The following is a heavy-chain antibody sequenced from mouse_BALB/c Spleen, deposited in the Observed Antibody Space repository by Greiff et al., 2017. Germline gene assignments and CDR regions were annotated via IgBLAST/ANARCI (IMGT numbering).Heavy chain of an antibody. Sequence: EVKLMESGPGLVKPSQSLSLTCSVTGYSFTSGYYWNWIRQFPGNKLEWMGYISYDGSNNYNPSLKNRISITRDTSKNQFFLKLNSVTTEDTATYYCASWGYGNYGYFDYWGQGTTLTVSS. CDR1: GYSFTSGYY. V-gene: IGHV3-6*02. CDR2: ISYDGSN. CDR3: ASWGYGNYGYFDY. D-gene: IGHD2-10*02. J-gene: IGHJ2*01.